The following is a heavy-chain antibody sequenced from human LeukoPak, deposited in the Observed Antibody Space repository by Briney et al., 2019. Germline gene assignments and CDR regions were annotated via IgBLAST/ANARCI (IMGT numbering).Heavy chain of an antibody. CDR1: GFTFSSYW. CDR2: IKQDGSEK. D-gene: IGHD2-15*01. Sequence: GGFLRLSCAASGFTFSSYWMSWVRQAPGKGLEWVANIKQDGSEKYYVDYVKGRFTISRDNAKNSLYLQMNSLRAEDTAVCYCARDDGCSGGSCYSNSWGQGTLVTVSS. J-gene: IGHJ4*02. CDR3: ARDDGCSGGSCYSNS. V-gene: IGHV3-7*05.